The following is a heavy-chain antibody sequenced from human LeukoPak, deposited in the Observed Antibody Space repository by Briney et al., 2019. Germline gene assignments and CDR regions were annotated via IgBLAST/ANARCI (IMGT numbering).Heavy chain of an antibody. V-gene: IGHV4-59*01. CDR1: GGATSSYY. CDR2: IYYSGST. CDR3: ARNGGYTYAPYYFDY. Sequence: SETLSLTCTVSGGATSSYYWSWIRQSPGKGMEWIGYIYYSGSTNYNPPLKSRVTLSVDTSKYQFSLKLRCVTAADTAVYYCARNGGYTYAPYYFDYWGQGTLVTVSS. D-gene: IGHD5-18*01. J-gene: IGHJ4*02.